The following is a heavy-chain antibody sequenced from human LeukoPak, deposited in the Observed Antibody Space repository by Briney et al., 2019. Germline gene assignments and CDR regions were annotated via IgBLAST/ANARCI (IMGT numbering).Heavy chain of an antibody. CDR1: RFTFSTYA. CDR3: AKEIQIYSSSWYGGADY. D-gene: IGHD6-13*01. V-gene: IGHV3-23*01. J-gene: IGHJ4*02. CDR2: IIGSGGST. Sequence: GGSPRLSCAASRFTFSTYAMTWVRQAPGKGLEWVSGIIGSGGSTYYAESVRGRFTVSRDNSKNTLYLQINSLRAEDTAVYYCAKEIQIYSSSWYGGADYWGQGTLVTVSS.